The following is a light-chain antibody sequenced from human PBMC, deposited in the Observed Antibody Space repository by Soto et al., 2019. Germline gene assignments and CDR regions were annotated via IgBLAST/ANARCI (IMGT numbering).Light chain of an antibody. V-gene: IGKV3-20*01. J-gene: IGKJ1*01. Sequence: EIVLTQSPGTLSLSPGERATLSCRASQNLVMYSLTWYQQKPGQAPRVLFYYASKRATGIPDRFSASGSGTDFTLTISRLEPEDFAVYYCQQFGSSPRTFGQGTKVEIK. CDR2: YAS. CDR3: QQFGSSPRT. CDR1: QNLVMYS.